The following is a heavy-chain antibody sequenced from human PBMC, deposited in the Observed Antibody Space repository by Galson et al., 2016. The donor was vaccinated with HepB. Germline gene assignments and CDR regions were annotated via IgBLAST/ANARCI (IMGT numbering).Heavy chain of an antibody. V-gene: IGHV3-48*01. CDR1: GFTFSTYG. J-gene: IGHJ4*02. Sequence: SLRLSCAASGFTFSTYGMNWDRQAPGKGLEWVSYINSSSGTRYYADSVKGRFTISSDNAKNSLYLQMNSLRVEDTAVYYRARGLDYWGQGTLVTVSS. CDR3: ARGLDY. CDR2: INSSSGTR.